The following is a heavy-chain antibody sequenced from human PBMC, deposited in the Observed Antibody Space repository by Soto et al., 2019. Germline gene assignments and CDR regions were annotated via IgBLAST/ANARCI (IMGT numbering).Heavy chain of an antibody. V-gene: IGHV3-30*18. D-gene: IGHD6-19*01. Sequence: QVQLVESGGGVVQPGRSLRLSCAASGFTFSSYGMHWVRQAPGQGLEWVAVISYDGSNKYYEDSVKGRFTISRDNSKNTLYLQMNSLRAEDTAVYYCAKDVGPNSSLNLFDYWGQGTLVTVSS. CDR2: ISYDGSNK. J-gene: IGHJ4*02. CDR3: AKDVGPNSSLNLFDY. CDR1: GFTFSSYG.